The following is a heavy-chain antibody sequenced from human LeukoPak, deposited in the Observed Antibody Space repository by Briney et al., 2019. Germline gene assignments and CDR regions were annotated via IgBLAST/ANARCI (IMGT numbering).Heavy chain of an antibody. CDR3: ARQTLWFGELSPRDAFDI. V-gene: IGHV1-46*01. Sequence: GASVKVSCKASGYTFTSYYMHWVRQAPGQGLEWMGIINPSGGGTSYAQKFQGRVTMTRDTSTSTVYMELSSLRSEDTAVYYCARQTLWFGELSPRDAFDIWGQGTMVIVSS. CDR2: INPSGGGT. D-gene: IGHD3-10*01. CDR1: GYTFTSYY. J-gene: IGHJ3*02.